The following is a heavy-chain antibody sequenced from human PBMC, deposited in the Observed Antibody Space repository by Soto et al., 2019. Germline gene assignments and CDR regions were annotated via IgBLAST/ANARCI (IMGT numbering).Heavy chain of an antibody. D-gene: IGHD1-26*01. J-gene: IGHJ4*02. CDR1: GFTFSNAW. CDR2: IKSKTDGGTT. CDR3: TTERFLKWELLPHPNDY. V-gene: IGHV3-15*01. Sequence: GGSLRLSCAASGFTFSNAWMSWVRQAPGKGLEWVGRIKSKTDGGTTDYAAPVKGRFTISRDDSKNTLYLQMNSLKTEDTAVYYCTTERFLKWELLPHPNDYWGQGTLVTVSS.